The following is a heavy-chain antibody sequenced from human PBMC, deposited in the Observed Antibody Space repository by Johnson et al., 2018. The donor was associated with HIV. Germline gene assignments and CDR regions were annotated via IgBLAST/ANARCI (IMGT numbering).Heavy chain of an antibody. CDR3: ARPYESSGGGAFDI. Sequence: QVQLVESGGGGVQPGRSLRLSCVVSGVTFSTYAMHWVRQAPGKGLEWVAVMSYDGSIKYYADSVTGRFTISRDNSKNTLYLQMNSLRAEDTAVYYCARPYESSGGGAFDIWGQGTMVTVSS. V-gene: IGHV3-30*04. CDR1: GVTFSTYA. CDR2: MSYDGSIK. D-gene: IGHD3-22*01. J-gene: IGHJ3*02.